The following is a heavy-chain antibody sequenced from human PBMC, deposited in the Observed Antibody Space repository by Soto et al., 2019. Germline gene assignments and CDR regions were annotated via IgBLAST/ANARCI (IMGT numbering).Heavy chain of an antibody. D-gene: IGHD1-26*01. CDR3: AREALVGTTTRGFYYGMDV. CDR1: GYTFKAYA. J-gene: IGHJ6*02. V-gene: IGHV1-3*01. Sequence: ASVKVSCKGSGYTFKAYAMHWVRQAPGQRPEWMGWINVGNGNTKYSQKFQGRVTITRDTSASTAYMELSSLRSEDTALYYCAREALVGTTTRGFYYGMDVWGQGTTVTVSS. CDR2: INVGNGNT.